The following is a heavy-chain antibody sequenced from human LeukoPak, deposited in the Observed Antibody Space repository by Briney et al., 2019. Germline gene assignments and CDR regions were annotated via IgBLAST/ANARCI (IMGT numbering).Heavy chain of an antibody. V-gene: IGHV2-5*02. CDR1: GFSLSTSGVG. Sequence: SGPTLVNPTQTLTLTRTFSGFSLSTSGVGVGWIRQPPGKALEWLALIYWDDDKRYSPSLKSRLTITKDTSKNQVVLTMTNMDPVDTATYYCAHRRREDGDYPPLYYFDYWGQGTLVTVSS. D-gene: IGHD4-17*01. J-gene: IGHJ4*02. CDR3: AHRRREDGDYPPLYYFDY. CDR2: IYWDDDK.